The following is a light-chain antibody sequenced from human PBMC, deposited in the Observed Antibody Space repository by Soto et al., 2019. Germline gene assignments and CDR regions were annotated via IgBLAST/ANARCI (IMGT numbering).Light chain of an antibody. CDR2: GAS. CDR3: QQSYSTPRT. J-gene: IGKJ1*01. CDR1: QDISSH. V-gene: IGKV1-39*01. Sequence: DIQMTQSPSPLPAGVGDRVTITCRASQDISSHLNWYQQKPGKAPNLLIYGASNLQYGVPSRFSGSGSGTDFTLTISSLQPEDFGTYYCQQSYSTPRTFGQGTKVDIK.